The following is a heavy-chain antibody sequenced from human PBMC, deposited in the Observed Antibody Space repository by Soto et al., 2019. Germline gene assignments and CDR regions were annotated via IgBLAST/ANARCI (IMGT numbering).Heavy chain of an antibody. D-gene: IGHD3-3*01. J-gene: IGHJ5*02. CDR3: ARGGFDLEWLFDSDP. Sequence: GASVKVSCKASGYTFTSYYMHWVRQAPGQGLEWMGIINPSGGSTSYAQKFQGRVTMTRDTSTSTVYMELSSLRSEDTAVYYCARGGFDLEWLFDSDPWGQGTLVTVSS. CDR1: GYTFTSYY. V-gene: IGHV1-46*03. CDR2: INPSGGST.